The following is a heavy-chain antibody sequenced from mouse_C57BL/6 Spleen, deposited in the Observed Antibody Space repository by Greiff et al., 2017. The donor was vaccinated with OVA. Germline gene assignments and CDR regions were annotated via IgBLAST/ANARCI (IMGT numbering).Heavy chain of an antibody. D-gene: IGHD1-1*01. CDR3: ARKTTVVADY. J-gene: IGHJ2*01. Sequence: EVQLQQSGAELVKPGASVKLSCTASGFNIKDYYMHWVKQRTEQGLEWIGRIDPEDGETKYAPEFQGKGTITADTSSNTAYLQLSSLTSEDTAVYYGARKTTVVADYWGQGTTLTVSS. CDR1: GFNIKDYY. V-gene: IGHV14-2*01. CDR2: IDPEDGET.